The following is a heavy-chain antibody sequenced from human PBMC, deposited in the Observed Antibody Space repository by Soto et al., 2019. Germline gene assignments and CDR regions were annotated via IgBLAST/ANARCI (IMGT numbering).Heavy chain of an antibody. J-gene: IGHJ1*01. D-gene: IGHD6-13*01. CDR2: ISPYNGNT. V-gene: IGHV1-18*01. CDR1: GYTFTTYG. Sequence: ASVKVSCKASGYTFTTYGISWVRQAPGQGLEWMGWISPYNGNTNYAQKLQDRVTMTTDTSTSTAYMELRSLRSDDTAVYYCARDAMTAADIVIFRHWGKGTLVTVSS. CDR3: ARDAMTAADIVIFRH.